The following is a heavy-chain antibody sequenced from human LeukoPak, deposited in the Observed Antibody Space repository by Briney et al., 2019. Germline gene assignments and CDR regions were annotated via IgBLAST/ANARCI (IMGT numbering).Heavy chain of an antibody. CDR1: GGSISSGGYS. Sequence: PSETLSLTCAVSGGSISSGGYSWSWIRQPPGKGLEWIGYIYHSGSTYYNPSLKSRVTISVDRSKNQFSLKLSSVTAADTAVYYCARDGDYGTIWGQGTMVTVSS. J-gene: IGHJ3*02. CDR2: IYHSGST. V-gene: IGHV4-30-2*01. CDR3: ARDGDYGTI. D-gene: IGHD4-17*01.